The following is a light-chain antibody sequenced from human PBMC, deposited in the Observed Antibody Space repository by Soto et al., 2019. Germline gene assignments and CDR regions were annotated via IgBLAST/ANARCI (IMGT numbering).Light chain of an antibody. CDR2: AAS. CDR3: QQANSFPAT. V-gene: IGKV1-12*01. CDR1: QGIGTW. J-gene: IGKJ4*01. Sequence: DIQMTQSPSSVSASVGDRVTITCRASQGIGTWLAWYQQKPGKAPNLLIYAASSLQGGVPSRFSGSGSGTDFTLTISSLQPEDFATYYCQQANSFPATFGGGTKVEIK.